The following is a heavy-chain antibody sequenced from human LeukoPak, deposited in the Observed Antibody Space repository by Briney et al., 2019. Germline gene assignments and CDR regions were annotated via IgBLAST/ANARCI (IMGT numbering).Heavy chain of an antibody. J-gene: IGHJ5*02. CDR2: IYYSGST. CDR1: GRSLSSHY. Sequence: SETLSLTCTVSGRSLSSHYWSWIRQPPGKGLEWIGYIYYSGSTNYNPSLKSRVTISLDTSKNQFSLKLSSVTAADTAVYYCARGEWGYCSGGSCYVWFDPWGQGTLVTVSS. D-gene: IGHD2-15*01. CDR3: ARGEWGYCSGGSCYVWFDP. V-gene: IGHV4-59*11.